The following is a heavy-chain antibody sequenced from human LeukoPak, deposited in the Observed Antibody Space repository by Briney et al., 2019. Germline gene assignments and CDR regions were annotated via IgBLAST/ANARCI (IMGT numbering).Heavy chain of an antibody. J-gene: IGHJ4*02. CDR1: GFTFSSYA. V-gene: IGHV3-23*01. CDR3: ASFHYYGSGAYYLSY. CDR2: ISGSGGST. Sequence: GGSLRLSCAASGFTFSSYAMSWVRQAPGKGLEWVSAISGSGGSTYYADPVKGRFTISRDNSKNTLYLQMNSLRAEDTAVYFCASFHYYGSGAYYLSYWGQGTLVTVSS. D-gene: IGHD3-10*01.